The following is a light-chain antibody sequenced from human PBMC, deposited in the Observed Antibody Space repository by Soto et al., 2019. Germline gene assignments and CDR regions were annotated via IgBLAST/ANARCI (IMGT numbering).Light chain of an antibody. CDR3: QQYYDSPWT. J-gene: IGKJ1*01. Sequence: DIVMTQSPDSLAVSLGERATINCKSSQSDLYSSNNKNYLAWYQQKPGQPPKLLLYWASTRESGVPDRFSGSGSGTDFTLTISSLQVEDVAAYYCQQYYDSPWTFGQGTKVEIK. CDR2: WAS. V-gene: IGKV4-1*01. CDR1: QSDLYSSNNKNY.